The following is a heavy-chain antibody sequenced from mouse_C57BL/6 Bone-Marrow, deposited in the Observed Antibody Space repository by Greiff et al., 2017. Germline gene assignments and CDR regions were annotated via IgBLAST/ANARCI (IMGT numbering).Heavy chain of an antibody. CDR1: GFTFSDAW. Sequence: EVKVEESGGGLVQPGGSMKLSCAASGFTFSDAWMDWVRQSPEKGLEWVAEIRNKANNHATYYAESVKGRFTISRDDSKSSVYLQMNSLRAEDTGIYYCTRGFYDYDVFAYWGQGTLVTVSA. CDR3: TRGFYDYDVFAY. V-gene: IGHV6-6*01. D-gene: IGHD2-4*01. CDR2: IRNKANNHAT. J-gene: IGHJ3*01.